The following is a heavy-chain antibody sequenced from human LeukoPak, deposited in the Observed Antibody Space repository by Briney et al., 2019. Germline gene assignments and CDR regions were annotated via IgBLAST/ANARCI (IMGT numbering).Heavy chain of an antibody. Sequence: GGSMRISCAASGLTVSSNYMSWVRQAPGKGLQWVSVIYSGGSTTYADSVRGRFTISRDNSKNTVFLQMNNLRAEDTAVYFCARGRYEFSAGMDVWGQGTTVTVSS. D-gene: IGHD5-12*01. CDR3: ARGRYEFSAGMDV. V-gene: IGHV3-53*01. CDR1: GLTVSSNY. J-gene: IGHJ6*02. CDR2: IYSGGST.